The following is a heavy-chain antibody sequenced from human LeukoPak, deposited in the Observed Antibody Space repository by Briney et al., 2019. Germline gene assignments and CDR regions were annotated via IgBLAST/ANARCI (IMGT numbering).Heavy chain of an antibody. CDR1: GYTFTSYD. Sequence: ASVMVSCKASGYTFTSYDINWVRQATGQGLEWMGWMNPNSGNTGYAQKFQGRVTMTRNTSISTAYMELSSLRSEDTAVYYCARTYYGSGSYYKRYFDYWGQGTLVTVSS. D-gene: IGHD3-10*01. J-gene: IGHJ4*02. CDR2: MNPNSGNT. V-gene: IGHV1-8*01. CDR3: ARTYYGSGSYYKRYFDY.